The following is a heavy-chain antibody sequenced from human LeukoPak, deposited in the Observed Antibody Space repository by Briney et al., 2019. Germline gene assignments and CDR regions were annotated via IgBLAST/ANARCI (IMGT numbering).Heavy chain of an antibody. CDR1: GFTFSSYA. D-gene: IGHD6-19*01. J-gene: IGHJ4*02. Sequence: GGSLRLSCAASGFTFSSYAMSWVRQAPGKGLEWVSAISGSGGSTYYADSVKGRFTISRDNSKNTLYLQMNSLRAEDTAVYYCAKDLTAYSSGWYQGGYYFDYWGQGTLVTVSS. CDR2: ISGSGGST. V-gene: IGHV3-23*01. CDR3: AKDLTAYSSGWYQGGYYFDY.